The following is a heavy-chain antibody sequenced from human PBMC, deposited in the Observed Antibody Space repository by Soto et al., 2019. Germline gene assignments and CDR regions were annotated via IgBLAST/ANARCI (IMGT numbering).Heavy chain of an antibody. D-gene: IGHD3-10*01. V-gene: IGHV1-58*01. CDR1: GFTFTSSA. J-gene: IGHJ6*02. CDR3: AADLLYRGVRPYGMDF. CDR2: IVVGSGNT. Sequence: SVKVSCKASGFTFTSSAVQWVRQARGQRLEWIGWIVVGSGNTNYAQKFQERVTITRDMSTSTAYMELSSLRSEDTAVYYCAADLLYRGVRPYGMDFWGQGITVTLSS.